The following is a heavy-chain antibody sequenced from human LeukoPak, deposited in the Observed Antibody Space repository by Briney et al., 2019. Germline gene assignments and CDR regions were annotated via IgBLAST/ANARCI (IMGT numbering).Heavy chain of an antibody. CDR2: ISSSSSYI. Sequence: KPGGPLRLSCAASGFTFSSYSMNWVRQAPGKGLEWVSSISSSSSYIYYADSVKGRFTISRDNAKNSLYLQMNSLRAEDTAVYYCARVLAGYYDSSGYSGNDAFDIWGQGTMVTVSS. CDR1: GFTFSSYS. CDR3: ARVLAGYYDSSGYSGNDAFDI. V-gene: IGHV3-21*01. D-gene: IGHD3-22*01. J-gene: IGHJ3*02.